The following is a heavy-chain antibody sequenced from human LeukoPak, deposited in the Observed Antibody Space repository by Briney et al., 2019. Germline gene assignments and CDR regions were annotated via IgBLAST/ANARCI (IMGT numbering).Heavy chain of an antibody. D-gene: IGHD2-2*01. CDR3: ARGVPVAIYYYDY. J-gene: IGHJ4*02. CDR2: ISSSSSYI. CDR1: GFTFSSYS. V-gene: IGHV3-21*01. Sequence: GGSLRLSCAASGFTFSSYSMNWVRQAPGKGLEWVSSISSSSSYIYYADSVKGRFTISRVNAKNSLYLQMNSLRAEDTAVYYCARGVPVAIYYYDYWGQGALVTVSS.